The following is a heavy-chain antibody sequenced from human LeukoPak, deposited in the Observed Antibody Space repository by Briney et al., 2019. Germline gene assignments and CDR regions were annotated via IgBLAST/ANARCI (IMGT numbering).Heavy chain of an antibody. CDR1: GYTFTGYY. CDR3: ARDESDYYDSSDLEWPLDY. V-gene: IGHV1-2*02. J-gene: IGHJ4*02. CDR2: INPNSGGT. D-gene: IGHD3-22*01. Sequence: ASVKVSCKASGYTFTGYYMHWVRQAPGQGLEWMGWINPNSGGTNYAQKFQGRVAMTRDTSISTAYMELSRLRSDDTAVYYCARDESDYYDSSDLEWPLDYWGQGTLVTVSS.